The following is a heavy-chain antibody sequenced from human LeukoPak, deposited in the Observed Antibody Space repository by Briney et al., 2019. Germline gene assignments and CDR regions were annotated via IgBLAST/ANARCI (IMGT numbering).Heavy chain of an antibody. J-gene: IGHJ5*02. CDR3: ARATLTYYDFWSGPRQFDP. CDR1: GGTFSSYA. CDR2: IIPIFGTA. V-gene: IGHV1-69*05. Sequence: SVKVSCKASGGTFSSYAISWVRQAPGQGLKWMGGIIPIFGTANYAQKFQGRVTITTDESTSTAYMELSSLRSEDTAVYYCARATLTYYDFWSGPRQFDPWGQGTLVTVSS. D-gene: IGHD3-3*01.